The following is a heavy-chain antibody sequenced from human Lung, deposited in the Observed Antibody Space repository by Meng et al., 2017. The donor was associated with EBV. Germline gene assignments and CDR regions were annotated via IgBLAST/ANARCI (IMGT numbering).Heavy chain of an antibody. CDR2: TNENGRIT. V-gene: IGHV3-74*01. D-gene: IGHD6-25*01. CDR1: GFTFSSYW. CDR3: SRDLVGSDDD. Sequence: AQLVESGGALVQPGGSLRLSGAASGFTFSSYWMHWVRQAPGKGLEWVSRTNENGRITTYADSVKGRFTISRDNTKNILYLQMNSLRAEDTAVYFCSRDLVGSDDDWGQGTLVTVSS. J-gene: IGHJ4*02.